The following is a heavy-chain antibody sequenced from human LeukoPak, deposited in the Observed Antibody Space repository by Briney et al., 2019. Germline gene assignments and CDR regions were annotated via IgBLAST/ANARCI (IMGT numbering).Heavy chain of an antibody. Sequence: SSETLSLTCTVSSGSISSYYWSWIRQPPGKGLEWIGYIYYSGSTYYNPSLKSRVTISLDTSKNQFSLKLSSVTAADTAVYYCARVGAVSRDFDYWGQGTLVTVSS. CDR1: SGSISSYY. D-gene: IGHD5/OR15-5a*01. CDR2: IYYSGST. CDR3: ARVGAVSRDFDY. J-gene: IGHJ4*02. V-gene: IGHV4-59*01.